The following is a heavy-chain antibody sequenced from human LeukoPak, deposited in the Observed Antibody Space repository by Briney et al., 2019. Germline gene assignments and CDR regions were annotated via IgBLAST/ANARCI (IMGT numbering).Heavy chain of an antibody. CDR2: IYYSGST. J-gene: IGHJ4*02. CDR3: AREPDDSSGYIPYYFDY. Sequence: SETLSPTCTVSGGSISSSSYYWGWIRQPPGKGLEWIGSIYYSGSTYYNPSLKSRVTISVDTSKNQFSLKLSSVTAADTAVYYCAREPDDSSGYIPYYFDYWGQGTLVTVSS. CDR1: GGSISSSSYY. D-gene: IGHD3-22*01. V-gene: IGHV4-39*07.